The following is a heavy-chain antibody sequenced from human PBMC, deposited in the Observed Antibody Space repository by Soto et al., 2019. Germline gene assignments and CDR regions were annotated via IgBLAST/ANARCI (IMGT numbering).Heavy chain of an antibody. V-gene: IGHV3-13*01. D-gene: IGHD6-19*01. CDR2: IGTAGDT. CDR3: ARGGVGSGWYYTREYYCHGIEV. J-gene: IGHJ6*01. Sequence: PGGSLRLSCAASGFTFSSYDMHWVRQATGKCLEWVSAIGTAGDTYYPGSVKGRFTIYRENAKNSLYLQMNSLRAGDTAVYYCARGGVGSGWYYTREYYCHGIEVLGQGTMVNVSS. CDR1: GFTFSSYD.